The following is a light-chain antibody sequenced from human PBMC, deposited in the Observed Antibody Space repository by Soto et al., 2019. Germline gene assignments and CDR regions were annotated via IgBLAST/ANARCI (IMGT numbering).Light chain of an antibody. V-gene: IGKV3D-15*01. J-gene: IGKJ5*01. Sequence: EIVLTQSPVTLSLSPGERATLSCRASQSVRTYLAWYQVKPGQAPRLLIYDASRRASGVPARFSGSGSGTDFTLTISSLQSEDSAFYYCQQYNKWPITFGQGTRLEIK. CDR3: QQYNKWPIT. CDR2: DAS. CDR1: QSVRTY.